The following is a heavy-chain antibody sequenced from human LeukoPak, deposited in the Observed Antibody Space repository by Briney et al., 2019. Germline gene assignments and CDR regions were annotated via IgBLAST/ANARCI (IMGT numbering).Heavy chain of an antibody. D-gene: IGHD1-26*01. V-gene: IGHV3-7*01. CDR1: GFTFSSYW. Sequence: GGSLRLSCAASGFTFSSYWMSWVRQAPGKGLEWVANIKQDGSEKYYVDSVKGRFTISRDNAKNSLYLQMNSLRAEDTAVYYCARYTRRWELLTDAFDIWGQGTMVTVSS. J-gene: IGHJ3*02. CDR2: IKQDGSEK. CDR3: ARYTRRWELLTDAFDI.